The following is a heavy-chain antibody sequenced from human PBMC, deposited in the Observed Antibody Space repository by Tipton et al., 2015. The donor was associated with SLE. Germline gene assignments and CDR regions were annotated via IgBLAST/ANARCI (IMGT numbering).Heavy chain of an antibody. D-gene: IGHD1-26*01. CDR1: GFTISTSA. V-gene: IGHV3-23*01. Sequence: SLRLSCAASGFTISTSAMAWVRQAPGRGLEWVSIISGSGGSTYYADFVKGRFRISRDNSQGTLSLQMNSLKVEDTAIYYCARGSGSYYHWYFDLWGRGTLVTVSS. CDR2: ISGSGGST. CDR3: ARGSGSYYHWYFDL. J-gene: IGHJ2*01.